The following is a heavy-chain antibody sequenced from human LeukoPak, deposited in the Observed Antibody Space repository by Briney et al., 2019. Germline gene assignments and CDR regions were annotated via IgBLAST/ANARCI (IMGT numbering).Heavy chain of an antibody. CDR1: GFTFSSYG. V-gene: IGHV3-33*01. D-gene: IGHD3-22*01. CDR3: ARGEYYYDSSGYYGRY. Sequence: PGGSLRLSCAASGFTFSSYGMHWVRQAPGKGLEWVAVIWYDGSNKYYADSVKGRFTISRDNSKNTLYLQMNSLRAEDTAVYYCARGEYYYDSSGYYGRYWGQGTLVTVSS. J-gene: IGHJ4*02. CDR2: IWYDGSNK.